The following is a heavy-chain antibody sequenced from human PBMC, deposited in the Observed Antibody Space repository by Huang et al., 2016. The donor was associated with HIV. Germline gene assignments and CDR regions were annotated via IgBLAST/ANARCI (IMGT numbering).Heavy chain of an antibody. CDR3: ATVDYYDTSGPQRGYFDN. D-gene: IGHD3-22*01. CDR2: RIPTLGTA. Sequence: QVQLVQSGAEVKKPGSSVKVSCKASGGSFRNFAIGWVRKAPGQGLEWMGGRIPTLGTANDAQKCQGSVTISADESTSTAYMERSSLRSEDTAVYYCATVDYYDTSGPQRGYFDNWGQGTLVTVSS. CDR1: GGSFRNFA. J-gene: IGHJ4*02. V-gene: IGHV1-69*01.